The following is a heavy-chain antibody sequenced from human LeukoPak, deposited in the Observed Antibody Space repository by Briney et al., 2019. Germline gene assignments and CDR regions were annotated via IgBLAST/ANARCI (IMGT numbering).Heavy chain of an antibody. Sequence: GGSLRLSCAASGFTFSNAWMSWVRHAPGEGLEWVGRIKSKTDGGTTDYAATVKGRFTISRDDSKNTLYLQMNSLKTEDTAVYYCTTVSRGYSYGYFYYYYYMDVWGKGTTVTVSS. CDR1: GFTFSNAW. V-gene: IGHV3-15*01. CDR2: IKSKTDGGTT. J-gene: IGHJ6*03. CDR3: TTVSRGYSYGYFYYYYYMDV. D-gene: IGHD5-18*01.